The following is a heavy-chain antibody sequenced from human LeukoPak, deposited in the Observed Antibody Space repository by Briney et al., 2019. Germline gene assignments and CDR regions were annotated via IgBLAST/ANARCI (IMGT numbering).Heavy chain of an antibody. Sequence: GGSLRLSCAASGFTFSSYWMSWVRQAPGKGLEWVANIKQDGSEKYYVDSVKGRFTISRDNAKNSLYPQMNSLRAEDTAVYYCARLPEYYYDSSGFDYWGQGTLVTVSS. CDR2: IKQDGSEK. CDR1: GFTFSSYW. V-gene: IGHV3-7*01. D-gene: IGHD3-22*01. CDR3: ARLPEYYYDSSGFDY. J-gene: IGHJ4*02.